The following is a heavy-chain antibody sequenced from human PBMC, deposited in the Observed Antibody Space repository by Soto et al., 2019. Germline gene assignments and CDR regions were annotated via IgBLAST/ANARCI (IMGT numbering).Heavy chain of an antibody. J-gene: IGHJ4*02. Sequence: GGSLRLSCAASGFTFSSYGMHWVRQAPGKGLEWVAVIWYDGSNKYYADSVKGRFTISRDNSKNTLYLQMNSLRAEDTAVYYCAMTWAAADGGFDYWGQGXLVTVYS. CDR2: IWYDGSNK. D-gene: IGHD6-13*01. CDR1: GFTFSSYG. CDR3: AMTWAAADGGFDY. V-gene: IGHV3-33*01.